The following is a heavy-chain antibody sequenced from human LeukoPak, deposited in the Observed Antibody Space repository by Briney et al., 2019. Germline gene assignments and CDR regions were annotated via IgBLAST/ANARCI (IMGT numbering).Heavy chain of an antibody. D-gene: IGHD3-10*01. CDR1: AFTFRTPC. CDR2: TWYDGRHK. CDR3: ARAAHGSGDVHYGLAV. Sequence: PGRSLRPSCEASAFTFRTPCMYWDRPAPGEWLEWEAATWYDGRHKYYADSVKGRFTIATDNSENTQYLQMNSLRAEDTAVYYCARAAHGSGDVHYGLAVWGQGTTVTVSS. V-gene: IGHV3-33*01. J-gene: IGHJ6*02.